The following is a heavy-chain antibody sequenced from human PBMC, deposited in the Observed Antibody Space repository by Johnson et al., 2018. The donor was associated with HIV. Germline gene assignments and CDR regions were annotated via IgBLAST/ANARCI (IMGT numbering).Heavy chain of an antibody. V-gene: IGHV3-15*01. CDR3: TRGVNSEGGSI. D-gene: IGHD3-16*01. CDR1: GFIFSHAW. CDR2: FKRESDGGTR. J-gene: IGHJ3*02. Sequence: VQLVESGGGLVKPGGSLTLSCVASGFIFSHAWMSWVRQAPGKGLEWVGRFKRESDGGTRDYAAPVKGRFTISRDDSKNTLYLQMNSLKIGETAVDYWTRGVNSEGGSIWGQGTLVTVSS.